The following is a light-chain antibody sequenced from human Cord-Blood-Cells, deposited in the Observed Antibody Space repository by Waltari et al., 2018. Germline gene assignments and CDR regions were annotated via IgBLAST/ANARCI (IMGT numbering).Light chain of an antibody. CDR3: MIWHSSAWV. V-gene: IGLV5-45*01. Sequence: QAVLTQPASLSASPGASASLTCTLRSGINVGTYRIYWYQQKPRSPPQYLLRYKSDSDKQQGSGVPSRFSRSKDASANAGILLISGLQSEDEADYYCMIWHSSAWVFGGGTKLTVL. CDR1: SGINVGTYR. J-gene: IGLJ3*02. CDR2: YKSDSDK.